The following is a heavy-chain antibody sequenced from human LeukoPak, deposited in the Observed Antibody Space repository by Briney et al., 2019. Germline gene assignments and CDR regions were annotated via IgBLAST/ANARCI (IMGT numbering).Heavy chain of an antibody. D-gene: IGHD7-27*01. V-gene: IGHV3-23*01. J-gene: IGHJ4*02. Sequence: PGPFLMRDSAAAGFTCSGYAMRSIHQATGHWVPWAAVISGSGGSTYYAVSMKGGFTISRDNSKNTLYLQMNSLRAEDTAVYYCAKAGNWAFDYWGQGTLVTVSS. CDR1: GFTCSGYA. CDR2: ISGSGGST. CDR3: AKAGNWAFDY.